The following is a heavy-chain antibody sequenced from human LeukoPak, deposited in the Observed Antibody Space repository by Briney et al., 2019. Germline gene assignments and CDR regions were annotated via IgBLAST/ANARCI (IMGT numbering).Heavy chain of an antibody. Sequence: GGSLRLSCAASGFTFSSYEMNWVRQAPGKGLEWVSYISSSGSTIYYADSVKGRFTISGDNAKNSLYLQMNSLRAEDTAVYYCARTRPSGSLDDAFDIWGQGTMVTVSS. CDR1: GFTFSSYE. J-gene: IGHJ3*02. CDR3: ARTRPSGSLDDAFDI. CDR2: ISSSGSTI. D-gene: IGHD1-26*01. V-gene: IGHV3-48*03.